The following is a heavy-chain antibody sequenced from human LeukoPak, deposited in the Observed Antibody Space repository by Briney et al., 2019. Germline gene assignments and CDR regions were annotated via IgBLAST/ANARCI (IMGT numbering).Heavy chain of an antibody. Sequence: ASVKVSCKASGCTFTSYYMHWVRQAPGQGLEWMGIINPSGGSTSYAQKFQGRVTMTRDTSTSTVYMELSSLRSEDTAVYYCARDLRRNQVTTVPYYYYGMDVWGQGTTVTVSS. CDR3: ARDLRRNQVTTVPYYYYGMDV. V-gene: IGHV1-46*01. D-gene: IGHD4-17*01. CDR1: GCTFTSYY. J-gene: IGHJ6*02. CDR2: INPSGGST.